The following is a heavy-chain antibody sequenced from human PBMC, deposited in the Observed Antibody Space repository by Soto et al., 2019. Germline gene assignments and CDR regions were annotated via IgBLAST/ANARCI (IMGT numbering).Heavy chain of an antibody. CDR2: ISGSGGST. CDR3: ANEQGYSSSWFEFDY. Sequence: EVQLLESGGGLVQPGGSLRLSCAASGFTFSSYAMSWVRQAPGKGLEWVSAISGSGGSTYYADSVKGRFTISRDNSKNTLYLQMNSLRDEDTAVYYCANEQGYSSSWFEFDYWGQGTLVTVSS. CDR1: GFTFSSYA. V-gene: IGHV3-23*01. J-gene: IGHJ4*02. D-gene: IGHD6-13*01.